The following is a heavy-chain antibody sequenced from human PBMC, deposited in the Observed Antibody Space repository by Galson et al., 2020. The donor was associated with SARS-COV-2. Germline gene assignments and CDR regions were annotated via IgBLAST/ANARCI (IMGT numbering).Heavy chain of an antibody. J-gene: IGHJ4*02. Sequence: ASVKVSCKVSGYTLTELSMHWVRQAPGKGPEWMGGFDPEDGETIYAQKFQGRVTMTEDTSTDTAYMELSSLRSEDTAVYYCATHFAFWSGYPFDYWGQGTLVTVAA. CDR1: GYTLTELS. D-gene: IGHD3-3*01. CDR3: ATHFAFWSGYPFDY. CDR2: FDPEDGET. V-gene: IGHV1-24*01.